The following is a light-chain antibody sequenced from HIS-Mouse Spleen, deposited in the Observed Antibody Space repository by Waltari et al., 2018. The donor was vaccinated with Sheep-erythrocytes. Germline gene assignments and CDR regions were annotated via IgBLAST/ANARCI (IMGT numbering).Light chain of an antibody. Sequence: EIVLTQSPATLSFSPGERATLSCRASQSVSSYLAWYQQKHGQAPRLLIYDASNRATGIPARFSGSGSGTDFTLTISSLEPEDFAVYYCQQRSNWYTFGQGTKLEIK. CDR2: DAS. CDR3: QQRSNWYT. J-gene: IGKJ2*01. V-gene: IGKV3-11*01. CDR1: QSVSSY.